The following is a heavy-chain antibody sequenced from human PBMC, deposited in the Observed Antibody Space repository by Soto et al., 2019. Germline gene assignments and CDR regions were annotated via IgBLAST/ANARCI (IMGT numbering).Heavy chain of an antibody. Sequence: VKVSFKASGYTFTSYGISWVRQARGQGLEWMGWISAYNGNTNYAQKLQGRVTMTTDTSTSTAYMELRSLRSDDTAVYYCARDLDSSGYYSHFDYWGQGTLVTVSS. J-gene: IGHJ4*02. CDR1: GYTFTSYG. D-gene: IGHD3-22*01. CDR3: ARDLDSSGYYSHFDY. V-gene: IGHV1-18*01. CDR2: ISAYNGNT.